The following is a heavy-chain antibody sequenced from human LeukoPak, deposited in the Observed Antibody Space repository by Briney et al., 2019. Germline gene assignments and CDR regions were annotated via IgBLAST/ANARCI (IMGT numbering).Heavy chain of an antibody. V-gene: IGHV3-74*01. CDR1: GLTFSNYW. D-gene: IGHD2-21*02. J-gene: IGHJ4*02. CDR3: ARGCDSGDSACYGLGY. CDR2: INADGSVT. Sequence: PGGSLRLSCAASGLTFSNYWMHWARQAPGKGLVWISRINADGSVTNYADSVRGRFTISRDNAKNTLCLQMSSLRVEDTAVYYCARGCDSGDSACYGLGYWGQGTLVTVSS.